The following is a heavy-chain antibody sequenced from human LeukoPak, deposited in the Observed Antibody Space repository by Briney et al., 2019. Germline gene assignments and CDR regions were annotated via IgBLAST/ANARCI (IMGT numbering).Heavy chain of an antibody. CDR2: INVPNGNT. CDR3: ARPATYKWGIDY. J-gene: IGHJ4*02. D-gene: IGHD1-1*01. CDR1: GYNFNTFG. Sequence: ASVTVSCKASGYNFNTFGLTWVRQAPGQGLEWMGWINVPNGNTYYAQKFQGRVIMTTDTSTSTAYMELRSLRSDDTAVYYCARPATYKWGIDYWGQGTLVTVSS. V-gene: IGHV1-18*01.